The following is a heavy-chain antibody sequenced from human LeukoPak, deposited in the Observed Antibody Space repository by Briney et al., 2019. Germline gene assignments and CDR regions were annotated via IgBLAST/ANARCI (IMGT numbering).Heavy chain of an antibody. CDR1: KFTFSSYE. CDR3: ARDPSAFAGHFDY. V-gene: IGHV3-48*03. CDR2: ISSSGNTI. J-gene: IGHJ4*02. Sequence: GGSLRLSCAASKFTFSSYEINWVRQAPGKGLEWVSYISSSGNTIYYADSVKGRFTITRDNAKNSVYLQMNSLRAEDTCVYYCARDPSAFAGHFDYWGQGTLVTVSS. D-gene: IGHD3-3*02.